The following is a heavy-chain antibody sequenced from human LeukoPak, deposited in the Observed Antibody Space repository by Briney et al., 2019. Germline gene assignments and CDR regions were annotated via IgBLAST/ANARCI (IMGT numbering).Heavy chain of an antibody. J-gene: IGHJ4*02. V-gene: IGHV3-48*03. CDR3: ARDFRTP. CDR2: ISSGGSII. D-gene: IGHD2-15*01. CDR1: GFTFSGYE. Sequence: GGSLRLSCAASGFTFSGYEMNWVRQAPGKGLEWVSYISSGGSIIYYADSVKGRFTISRDNANNSLYLQMNSLRAEDTAVYYCARDFRTPWGQGTLVTVSS.